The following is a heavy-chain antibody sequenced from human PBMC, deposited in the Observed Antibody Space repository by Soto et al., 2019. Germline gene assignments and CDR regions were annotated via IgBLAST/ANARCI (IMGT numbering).Heavy chain of an antibody. CDR2: IIPGYGTT. CDR1: GGTFSSYA. J-gene: IGHJ4*02. CDR3: ARDDSGFSGSHYIDYFNY. D-gene: IGHD1-26*01. V-gene: IGHV1-69*06. Sequence: SVEVSCKASGGTFSSYAISWVRQAPGQGLEWMGGIIPGYGTTNYAQQFQGRVTFTGDTSTGTVYMQLSSLTSEDTAVYYCARDDSGFSGSHYIDYFNYWGQGALVTVSS.